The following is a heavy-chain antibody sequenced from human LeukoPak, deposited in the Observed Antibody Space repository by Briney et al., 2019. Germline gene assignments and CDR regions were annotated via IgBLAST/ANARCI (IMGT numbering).Heavy chain of an antibody. J-gene: IGHJ4*02. CDR3: AKDPHQRIAVAGYFDY. Sequence: GGSLTLSCAASGFTFSSYGMHWLRQAPGKGLEWVAVIWYDGSNKNYADSVKGRFTISRDNSKNTLYLQMNSLRVEDTAVYYCAKDPHQRIAVAGYFDYWGQGTLVTVSS. D-gene: IGHD6-19*01. V-gene: IGHV3-33*06. CDR2: IWYDGSNK. CDR1: GFTFSSYG.